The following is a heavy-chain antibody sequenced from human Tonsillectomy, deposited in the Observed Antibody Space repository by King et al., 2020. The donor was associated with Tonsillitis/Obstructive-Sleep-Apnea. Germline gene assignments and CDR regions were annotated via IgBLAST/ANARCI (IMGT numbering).Heavy chain of an antibody. V-gene: IGHV4-34*01. CDR2: INHSGST. CDR1: GGSFSGYY. J-gene: IGHJ4*02. D-gene: IGHD3-22*01. CDR3: ARFPRGYSSFDS. Sequence: VQLQQWGAGLLKPSETLSLTCAVYGGSFSGYYWSWIRQPPGKGLEWIGEINHSGSTNYNPSLKSRVTISVDTSKNQFSLKLSSVTAADTAVYYCARFPRGYSSFDSWGQGTLVTVSS.